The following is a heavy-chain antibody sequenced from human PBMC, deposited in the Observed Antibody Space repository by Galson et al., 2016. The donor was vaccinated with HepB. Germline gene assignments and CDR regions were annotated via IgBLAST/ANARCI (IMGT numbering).Heavy chain of an antibody. CDR3: ARGHSRVWFGLNWFDP. V-gene: IGHV4-34*01. Sequence: EPLSLTCAVYGGSFSGYYWSWIRQPPGKGLEWIGEINHSRITNSNTSLKSRVTISVNTSKNQFSLKLSSVTAADTAVYYCARGHSRVWFGLNWFDPWGQGTLVTVSS. J-gene: IGHJ5*02. CDR2: INHSRIT. CDR1: GGSFSGYY. D-gene: IGHD3-10*01.